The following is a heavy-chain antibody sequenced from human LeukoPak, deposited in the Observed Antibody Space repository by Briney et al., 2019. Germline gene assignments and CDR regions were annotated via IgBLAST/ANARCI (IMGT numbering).Heavy chain of an antibody. CDR3: ASGGPLTDYPDYYFDF. V-gene: IGHV1-2*02. D-gene: IGHD3-9*01. J-gene: IGHJ4*02. CDR2: INPNSGST. CDR1: GYTFTGYH. Sequence: ASVKVTCKASGYTFTGYHIHWVRQGPGQGIELMGWINPNSGSTNYAQKIHSRVTMTRDTSISTAYMELSRLTSDDTAVYYSASGGPLTDYPDYYFDFWCQGTLTTVTA.